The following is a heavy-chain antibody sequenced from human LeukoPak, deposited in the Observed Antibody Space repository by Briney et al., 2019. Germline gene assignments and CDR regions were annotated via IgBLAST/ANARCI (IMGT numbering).Heavy chain of an antibody. CDR2: TYFRSEWFY. CDR3: VRGSYASVWR. D-gene: IGHD6-19*01. CDR1: GDRFSSSSTA. J-gene: IGHJ4*02. V-gene: IGHV6-1*01. Sequence: SQTLSLTCAISGDRFSSSSTAWSWIRQSPSKGLEWLGRTYFRSEWFYDYASSVRSRISIKPDTSKNQFSLQLNSVTPDDTAVYDCVRGSYASVWRWGQGTLVTVSS.